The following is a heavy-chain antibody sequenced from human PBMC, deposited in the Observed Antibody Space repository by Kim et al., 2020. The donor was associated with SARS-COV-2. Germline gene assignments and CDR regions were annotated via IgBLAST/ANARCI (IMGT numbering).Heavy chain of an antibody. CDR2: ISWNSDTI. J-gene: IGHJ4*02. D-gene: IGHD6-6*01. CDR1: GFTFGDYA. V-gene: IGHV3-9*01. CDR3: ARDRYSSSSTGLVY. Sequence: GGSLRLSCAASGFTFGDYAMHWVRQAPGKGLEWVSGISWNSDTIGSADSVKGRFTISRDNAKNSLYLQMNSLRAEDTALYYCARDRYSSSSTGLVYWGQGSLVTVSS.